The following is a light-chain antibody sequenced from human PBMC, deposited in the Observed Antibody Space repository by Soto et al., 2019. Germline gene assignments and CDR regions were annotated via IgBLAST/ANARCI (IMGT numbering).Light chain of an antibody. CDR3: QQYDNWPFT. V-gene: IGKV3-15*01. CDR1: QSVDSN. Sequence: EIVMTQSPATLSVSPGERATLSCRASQSVDSNLVWYQQKPGQAPRLLIYGASTRATGIPARFSGSGSGTEFTLTISSLQSEDFAVYYCQQYDNWPFTFGPGTKVDIK. CDR2: GAS. J-gene: IGKJ3*01.